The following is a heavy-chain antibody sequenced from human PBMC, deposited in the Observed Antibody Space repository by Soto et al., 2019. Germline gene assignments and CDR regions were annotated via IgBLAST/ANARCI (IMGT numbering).Heavy chain of an antibody. CDR3: ARSLTTPSITIFGVAHDY. Sequence: GGSLRLSCAASGFTFSSYAMSWVRQAPGKGLEWVSAISGSGGSTYYADSVKGRFTISRDNSKNTLYLQMNSLRAEDTAVYYCARSLTTPSITIFGVAHDYWGQGTLVTVSS. CDR1: GFTFSSYA. J-gene: IGHJ4*02. CDR2: ISGSGGST. D-gene: IGHD3-3*01. V-gene: IGHV3-23*01.